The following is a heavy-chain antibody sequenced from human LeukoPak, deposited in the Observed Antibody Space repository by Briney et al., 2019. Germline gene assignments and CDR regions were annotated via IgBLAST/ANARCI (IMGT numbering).Heavy chain of an antibody. J-gene: IGHJ5*02. V-gene: IGHV1-2*02. Sequence: ASVKVSCKASGYTFTGYYMHWVRQAPGQGLEWMGWINPNSGGTNYAQKFQGRVTMTTDTSTGTAYMELRSLRSDDTAVYYCARTATTFNWFDPWGQGTLVTVSS. CDR1: GYTFTGYY. CDR2: INPNSGGT. CDR3: ARTATTFNWFDP. D-gene: IGHD5-12*01.